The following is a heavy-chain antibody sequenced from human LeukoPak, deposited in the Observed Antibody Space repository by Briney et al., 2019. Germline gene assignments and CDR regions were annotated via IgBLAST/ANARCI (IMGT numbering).Heavy chain of an antibody. Sequence: GGSLRLSCAASGFTFRSYTMNWVRQAPGKGLEWVSSISSSTAYIYYADSLRGRFTISRDNAGNSPFLQMDILRAEDTAVYSCARGGGRGNSSADYFYSWGQGTLVNVSS. V-gene: IGHV3-21*01. J-gene: IGHJ4*02. D-gene: IGHD6-6*01. CDR1: GFTFRSYT. CDR2: ISSSTAYI. CDR3: ARGGGRGNSSADYFYS.